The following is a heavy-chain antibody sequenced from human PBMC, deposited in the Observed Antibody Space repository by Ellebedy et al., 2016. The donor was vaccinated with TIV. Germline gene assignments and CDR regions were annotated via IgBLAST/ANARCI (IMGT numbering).Heavy chain of an antibody. CDR2: INSGGTLT. CDR1: GFTFSSGW. J-gene: IGHJ4*02. CDR3: AKSVFLLRDYFAS. Sequence: GESLKISCAASGFTFSSGWMHWVRQAPGKGLVWVSRINSGGTLTSYADSVKGRFTVSRDSAKNTLYLQMDSLRAEDTAVYYCAKSVFLLRDYFASWGQGTLVTVSS. V-gene: IGHV3-74*01.